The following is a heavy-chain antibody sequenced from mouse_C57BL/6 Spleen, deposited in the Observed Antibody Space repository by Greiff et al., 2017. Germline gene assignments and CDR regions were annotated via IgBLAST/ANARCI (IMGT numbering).Heavy chain of an antibody. CDR1: GYAFTNYL. V-gene: IGHV1-54*01. D-gene: IGHD3-1*01. Sequence: VQLQQSGAELVRPGTSVKVSCKASGYAFTNYLIEWVKQRPGQGLEWIGVINPGSGGTNYNEKFKGKATLTADKSSSTAYMQLSSLTSADSAVYFCARGENSVFAYGSQGTLVTVSA. CDR2: INPGSGGT. CDR3: ARGENSVFAY. J-gene: IGHJ3*01.